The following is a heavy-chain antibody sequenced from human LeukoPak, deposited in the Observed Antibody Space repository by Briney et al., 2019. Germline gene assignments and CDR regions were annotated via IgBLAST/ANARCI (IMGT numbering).Heavy chain of an antibody. CDR1: GFIFSDHY. Sequence: GGSLRLSCAASGFIFSDHYMDWVRQAPGKGLEWVANIKQDESEKYYVDSVKGRFSISRDNAKNSLYLQMNSLRAEDTAVYYCARDRGYIVPFDYWGQGTLVTVSS. D-gene: IGHD5/OR15-5a*01. V-gene: IGHV3-7*01. CDR3: ARDRGYIVPFDY. J-gene: IGHJ4*02. CDR2: IKQDESEK.